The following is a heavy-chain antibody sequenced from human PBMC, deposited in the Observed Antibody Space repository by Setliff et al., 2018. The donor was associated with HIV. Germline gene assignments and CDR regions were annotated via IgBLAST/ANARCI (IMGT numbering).Heavy chain of an antibody. CDR2: IYYNGIT. CDR3: AREIVRVALDI. CDR1: GGSINNGAYY. D-gene: IGHD3-16*02. J-gene: IGHJ3*02. Sequence: SETLSLTCTVSGGSINNGAYYWSWIRHQPGRGLEWIGNIYYNGITHYNPSLKSRLSISIDTSKNQFYLQLNSVTAAETSVFYCAREIVRVALDIWGPGTAVTVSS. V-gene: IGHV4-31*03.